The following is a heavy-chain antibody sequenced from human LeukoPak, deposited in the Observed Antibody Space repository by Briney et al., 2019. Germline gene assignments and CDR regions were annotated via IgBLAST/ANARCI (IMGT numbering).Heavy chain of an antibody. CDR1: GFTFSSYA. CDR3: AKQVRGVTSYFDY. V-gene: IGHV3-23*01. D-gene: IGHD3-10*01. J-gene: IGHJ4*02. CDR2: ISGSGGST. Sequence: TGGSLRLSCAASGFTFSSYAMSWVRQAPGKGLEWVSAISGSGGSTYYADSVKGRFTISRDNSKNTLYLQMSSLRAEDTAVYYCAKQVRGVTSYFDYWGQGTLVTVSS.